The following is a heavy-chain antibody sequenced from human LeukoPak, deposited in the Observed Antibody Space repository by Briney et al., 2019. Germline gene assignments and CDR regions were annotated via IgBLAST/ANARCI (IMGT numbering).Heavy chain of an antibody. CDR2: IWYGGSNK. CDR3: ARDELYCSSTSCYYYYGMDV. V-gene: IGHV3-33*01. D-gene: IGHD2-2*01. Sequence: GGSLRLSCAASGFTFSSYGMHWVRQAPGKGLEWVAVIWYGGSNKYYADSVKGRFTITRDNSKNTLYLQMNRLRAEDTAVYYCARDELYCSSTSCYYYYGMDVWGKGTTVTVSS. CDR1: GFTFSSYG. J-gene: IGHJ6*04.